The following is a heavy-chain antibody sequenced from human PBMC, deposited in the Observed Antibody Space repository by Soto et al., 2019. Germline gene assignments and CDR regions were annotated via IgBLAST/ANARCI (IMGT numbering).Heavy chain of an antibody. CDR3: ARDRYYGSGSYYRVNYYYYGMDV. CDR1: GGTFSSYA. D-gene: IGHD3-10*01. Sequence: QVQLVQSGAEVKKPGSSVKVSCKASGGTFSSYAISWVRQAPGQGLEWMGGIIPIFGTANYAQKFQGRGTITADESTSTAYMELSSLRSEDTAVYYCARDRYYGSGSYYRVNYYYYGMDVWGQGTTVTVSS. J-gene: IGHJ6*02. CDR2: IIPIFGTA. V-gene: IGHV1-69*12.